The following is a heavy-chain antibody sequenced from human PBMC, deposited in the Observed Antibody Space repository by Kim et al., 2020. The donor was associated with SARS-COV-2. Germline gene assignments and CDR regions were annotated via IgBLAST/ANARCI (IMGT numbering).Heavy chain of an antibody. CDR3: AKDCLAYCGGDCSPFFDY. CDR2: ISYDGSNK. Sequence: GGSLRLSCAASGFTFSSYGMHWVRQAPGKGLEWVAVISYDGSNKYYADSVKGRFTISRDNSKNTLYLQMNSLRAEDTAVYYCAKDCLAYCGGDCSPFFDYWGQGTLVTVSS. CDR1: GFTFSSYG. D-gene: IGHD2-21*02. V-gene: IGHV3-30*18. J-gene: IGHJ4*02.